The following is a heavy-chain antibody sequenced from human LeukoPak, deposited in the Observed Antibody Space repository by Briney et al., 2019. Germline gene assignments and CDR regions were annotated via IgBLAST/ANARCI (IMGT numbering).Heavy chain of an antibody. CDR3: AREGSSYAPSEPFYFDY. J-gene: IGHJ4*02. D-gene: IGHD3-10*01. CDR1: GFTFSSRD. CDR2: ISSGGYTT. Sequence: GGSLRLSCTDSGFTFSSRDMNWVRQAPGKGPEWVSYISSGGYTTRYADSVKGRFTISRDNAKNSLYLQMNSLKAEDTAVYYCAREGSSYAPSEPFYFDYWGQGTLVTVSS. V-gene: IGHV3-48*03.